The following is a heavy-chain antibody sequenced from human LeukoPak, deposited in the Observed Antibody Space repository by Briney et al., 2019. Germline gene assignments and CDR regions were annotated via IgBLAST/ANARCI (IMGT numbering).Heavy chain of an antibody. Sequence: SVKVSCKASGGTFSSYAISWVRQAPGQGLEWMGRIIPIFGTANYAQKLQGRVTITTDESTSTAYMELSSLRSEDTAVYYCARDGGHYYDSSGYYVGYWGQGTLVTVSS. CDR1: GGTFSSYA. V-gene: IGHV1-69*05. CDR2: IIPIFGTA. D-gene: IGHD3-22*01. CDR3: ARDGGHYYDSSGYYVGY. J-gene: IGHJ4*02.